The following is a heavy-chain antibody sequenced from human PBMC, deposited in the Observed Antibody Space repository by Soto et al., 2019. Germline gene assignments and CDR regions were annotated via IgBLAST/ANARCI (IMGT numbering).Heavy chain of an antibody. J-gene: IGHJ6*02. V-gene: IGHV3-30-3*01. CDR2: ISYDGSNK. D-gene: IGHD3-10*01. Sequence: QVQLVESGGGVVQPGRSLRLSCAASGFTFSSYAMHWVRQAPGKGLEWVAVISYDGSNKYYADSVKGRFTISRDNSKNTLYLQMNSLRAEDTAVYYCARDDLWFGELFENYYGMDVWGQGTTVTVSS. CDR3: ARDDLWFGELFENYYGMDV. CDR1: GFTFSSYA.